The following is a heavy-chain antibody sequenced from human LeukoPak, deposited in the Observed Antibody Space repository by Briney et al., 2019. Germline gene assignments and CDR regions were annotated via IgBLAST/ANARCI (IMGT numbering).Heavy chain of an antibody. CDR3: VRDWAPASMQAAPFDC. V-gene: IGHV3-7*01. J-gene: IGHJ4*02. Sequence: PGGSLRPSCAASGFGFSNFWMSWVRQAPGKGPEWVANIKEDGSLKNYVDSVEGRFTVSRDNAKNTLYLQMNSLRLEDTAVYYCVRDWAPASMQAAPFDCWGQGTLVTVSS. CDR1: GFGFSNFW. D-gene: IGHD2/OR15-2a*01. CDR2: IKEDGSLK.